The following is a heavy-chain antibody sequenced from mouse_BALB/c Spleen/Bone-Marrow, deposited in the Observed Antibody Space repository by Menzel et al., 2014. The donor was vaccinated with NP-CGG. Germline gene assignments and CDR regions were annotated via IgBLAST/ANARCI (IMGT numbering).Heavy chain of an antibody. V-gene: IGHV1-85*01. CDR2: IFPGDGST. CDR1: GYTFTSYD. CDR3: AREGGNGGYCFDY. D-gene: IGHD3-2*02. J-gene: IGHJ2*01. Sequence: QVQLQQSGAELVKPGASVKLSCKASGYTFTSYDINWVRQRPEQGLEWIGWIFPGDGSTKYNEKFKGKATLTMAIASSSAYMQLSRLTSEDSAFYFCAREGGNGGYCFDYWGQGTTLTVSS.